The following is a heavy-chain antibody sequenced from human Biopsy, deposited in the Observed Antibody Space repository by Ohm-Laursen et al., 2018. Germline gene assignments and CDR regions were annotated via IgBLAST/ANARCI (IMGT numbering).Heavy chain of an antibody. Sequence: GSSVKVSCMASGYNFGNCYINWVRKVPGQGLEWLGVLNPVAGATIYAQKFQDRITMTRDTSTNTVYMDLTSLSSEDTAVYYCARESPLRLGVCGAIRCFKEVFGMDVWGQGTTVIVSS. J-gene: IGHJ6*02. V-gene: IGHV1-46*01. CDR2: LNPVAGAT. D-gene: IGHD2-21*01. CDR1: GYNFGNCY. CDR3: ARESPLRLGVCGAIRCFKEVFGMDV.